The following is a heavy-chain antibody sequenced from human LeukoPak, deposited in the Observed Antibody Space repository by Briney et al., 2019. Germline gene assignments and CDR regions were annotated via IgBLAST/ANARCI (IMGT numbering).Heavy chain of an antibody. Sequence: GASVKVSCKASGYTFTSYGISWVRQAPGQGLEWMGWISAYNGNTNYAQKLQGRVTMTTDTSTSTAYMELRSLRSDDTAVYYCARRYCSSTSCYQGFDYWGQGTLVTVSS. CDR3: ARRYCSSTSCYQGFDY. V-gene: IGHV1-18*01. J-gene: IGHJ4*02. D-gene: IGHD2-2*01. CDR1: GYTFTSYG. CDR2: ISAYNGNT.